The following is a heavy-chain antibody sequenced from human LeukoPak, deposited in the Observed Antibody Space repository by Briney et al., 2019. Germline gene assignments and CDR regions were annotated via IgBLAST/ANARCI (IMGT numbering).Heavy chain of an antibody. CDR3: ARGLVGYYGSGSYRYSDY. CDR1: GGSFSGYY. CDR2: INHSGST. V-gene: IGHV4-34*01. Sequence: PSETLSLTCAVYGGSFSGYYWSWLRQPPGKGLEWIGEINHSGSTNYNPSLKSRVTISVDTSKNQFSLKLSSVTAADTAVYYCARGLVGYYGSGSYRYSDYWGQGTLVTVSS. D-gene: IGHD3-10*01. J-gene: IGHJ4*02.